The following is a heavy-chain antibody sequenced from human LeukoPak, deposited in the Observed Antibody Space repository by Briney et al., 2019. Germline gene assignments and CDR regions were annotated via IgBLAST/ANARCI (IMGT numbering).Heavy chain of an antibody. CDR3: AKGKGTSSSSIDW. J-gene: IGHJ4*02. D-gene: IGHD2/OR15-2a*01. CDR1: GFTFNTCA. CDR2: IGGSGDST. Sequence: GGSLRLSCAASGFTFNTCAMSWVRQAPGKGLDWVSTIGGSGDSTNYADSVKGRFTVSRDNSKNMLYLQTHSLRVEDTAVYYCAKGKGTSSSSIDWWGQGTLVTVSS. V-gene: IGHV3-23*01.